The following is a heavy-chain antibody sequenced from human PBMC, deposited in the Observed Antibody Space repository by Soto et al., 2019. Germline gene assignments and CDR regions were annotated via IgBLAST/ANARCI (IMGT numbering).Heavy chain of an antibody. CDR3: AKAAGGNGGSGCYLHFTS. J-gene: IGHJ4*02. Sequence: EVQLLESGGGLVQPGGSLRLSCAASGFTFSDYAMSWVRQAPGKGLEWVSSVVGSGDRTYYPDSVRGRFTISRDNSKNTLYLQMDSLGAEDTALDYCAKAAGGNGGSGCYLHFTSWGQGTLVTVSS. V-gene: IGHV3-23*01. D-gene: IGHD2-21*02. CDR2: VVGSGDRT. CDR1: GFTFSDYA.